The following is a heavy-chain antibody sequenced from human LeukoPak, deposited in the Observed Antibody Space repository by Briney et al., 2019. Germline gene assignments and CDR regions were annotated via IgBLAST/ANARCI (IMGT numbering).Heavy chain of an antibody. CDR3: ARGPSYYYGSGSPVDY. CDR2: MNPNSGNT. Sequence: ASVKVSCKASGYTFTSYDINWVGQATGQGLEWMGWMNPNSGNTGYAQKFQGRVTMTRNTSISTAYMELSSLRSEDTAVYYCARGPSYYYGSGSPVDYWGQGTLVTVSS. V-gene: IGHV1-8*01. D-gene: IGHD3-10*01. CDR1: GYTFTSYD. J-gene: IGHJ4*02.